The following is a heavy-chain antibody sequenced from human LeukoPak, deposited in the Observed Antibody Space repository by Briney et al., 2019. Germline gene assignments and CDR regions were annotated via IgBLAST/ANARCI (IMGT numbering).Heavy chain of an antibody. CDR3: TTESSGALDY. CDR2: ISSGSTYT. J-gene: IGHJ4*02. Sequence: PGGSLRLSCAASEFTFSTYSMNWVRQAPGKGLEWVSSISSGSTYTYYAGSVKGRFTISRDNAKNSLYLQMNNLKAEDTSVYYCTTESSGALDYWGQGTLVTVSS. V-gene: IGHV3-21*01. CDR1: EFTFSTYS. D-gene: IGHD1-26*01.